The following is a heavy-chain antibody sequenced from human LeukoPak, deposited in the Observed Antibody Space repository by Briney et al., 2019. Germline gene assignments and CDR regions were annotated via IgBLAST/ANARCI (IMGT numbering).Heavy chain of an antibody. CDR3: ARDIKRSRARWENLGFDP. CDR2: INPTGGST. V-gene: IGHV1-46*01. J-gene: IGHJ5*02. CDR1: GYTFTSYY. D-gene: IGHD1-14*01. Sequence: ASVKVFCKASGYTFTSYYMHWVRQAPGQGLEWMGLINPTGGSTGYAQKFQGRVTMTTDTSTSTAYMELRSLRSDDTAMYYCARDIKRSRARWENLGFDPWGQGTLVTVSS.